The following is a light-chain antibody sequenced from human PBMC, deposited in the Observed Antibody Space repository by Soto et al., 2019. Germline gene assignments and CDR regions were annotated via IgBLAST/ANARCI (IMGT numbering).Light chain of an antibody. Sequence: EIVLTQSPGTLSLSPGERATLSCRASQSVSSSYLAWYQQKPGQAPSLLIYGASSRPTGIPDRFSGSGSGTDFTLTISRLQPEDFAAYYCQQYNSSPACTFGPGTKVDIK. CDR3: QQYNSSPACT. CDR2: GAS. V-gene: IGKV3-20*01. CDR1: QSVSSSY. J-gene: IGKJ3*01.